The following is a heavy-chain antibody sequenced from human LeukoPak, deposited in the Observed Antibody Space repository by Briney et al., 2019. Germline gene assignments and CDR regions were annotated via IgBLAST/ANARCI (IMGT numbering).Heavy chain of an antibody. J-gene: IGHJ4*02. CDR3: TTDPMIVVVITTTSFDY. CDR2: IKSKTGGGTT. Sequence: PGGSLRLSCAASGFTFSNAWMSWVRQAPGKGLEWVGRIKSKTGGGTTDYAAPVKGRFTISRDDSKNTLYLQMNSLKTEDTAVYYCTTDPMIVVVITTTSFDYWGQGTLVTVSS. V-gene: IGHV3-15*01. CDR1: GFTFSNAW. D-gene: IGHD3-22*01.